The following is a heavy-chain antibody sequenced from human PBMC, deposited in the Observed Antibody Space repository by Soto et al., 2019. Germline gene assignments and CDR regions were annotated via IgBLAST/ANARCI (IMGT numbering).Heavy chain of an antibody. J-gene: IGHJ5*02. D-gene: IGHD3-22*01. CDR1: GYSFTSYW. CDR2: IYPGDSDT. V-gene: IGHV5-51*01. Sequence: GESLKISCKGSGYSFTSYWIGWVRQMPGKGLEWMGIIYPGDSDTRYSPSFQGQVTISADKSISTAYLQWSSLKASDTAMYYCARHWQYYDSTGYYTNWFDPWGQGTLVTVSS. CDR3: ARHWQYYDSTGYYTNWFDP.